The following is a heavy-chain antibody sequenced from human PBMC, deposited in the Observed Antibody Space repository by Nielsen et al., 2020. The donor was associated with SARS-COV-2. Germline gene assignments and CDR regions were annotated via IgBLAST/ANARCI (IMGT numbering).Heavy chain of an antibody. D-gene: IGHD3-10*01. CDR2: ISSSSSYT. CDR1: GFTFSSYA. Sequence: GESLKISCAASGFTFSSYAMSWIRQAPGKGLEWVSYISSSSSYTNYADSVKGRFTISRDNAKNSLYLQMNSLRAEDTAVYYCARDKLLWFGELRYHDYWGQGTLVTVSS. V-gene: IGHV3-11*05. CDR3: ARDKLLWFGELRYHDY. J-gene: IGHJ4*02.